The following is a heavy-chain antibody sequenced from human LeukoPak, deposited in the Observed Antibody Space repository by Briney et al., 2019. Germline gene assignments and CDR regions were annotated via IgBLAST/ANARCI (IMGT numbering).Heavy chain of an antibody. CDR3: ARLGGGYYCSSTSCYADWFDP. Sequence: ASVKVSCKASGYTFTSYAMNWVRQAPGQGLEWMGWINTNTGNPTYAQGFTGRFVFSLDTSVSTAYLQISSLKAEDTAVYYCARLGGGYYCSSTSCYADWFDPWGQGTLVTVSS. D-gene: IGHD2-2*01. V-gene: IGHV7-4-1*02. CDR2: INTNTGNP. CDR1: GYTFTSYA. J-gene: IGHJ5*02.